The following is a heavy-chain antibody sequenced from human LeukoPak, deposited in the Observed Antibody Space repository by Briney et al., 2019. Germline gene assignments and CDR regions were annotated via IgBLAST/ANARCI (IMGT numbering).Heavy chain of an antibody. D-gene: IGHD3-10*01. CDR1: GFTVSSNY. J-gene: IGHJ4*02. V-gene: IGHV4-34*01. CDR2: INHSGST. Sequence: PGGSLRLSCAASGFTVSSNYMSWVRQPPGKGLEWIGEINHSGSTNYNPSLKSRVTISVDTSKNQFSLKLSSVTAADTAVYYCARVSLSGGISDYWGQGTLVTVSS. CDR3: ARVSLSGGISDY.